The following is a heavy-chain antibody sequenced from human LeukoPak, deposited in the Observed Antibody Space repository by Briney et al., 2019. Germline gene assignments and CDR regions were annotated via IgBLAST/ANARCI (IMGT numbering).Heavy chain of an antibody. CDR1: GFTFSSYS. Sequence: GGSLRLSCAASGFTFSSYSMNWVRQAPGKGLEWVSGISGSGGITHYTDSVRGRFTISRDNSKNTLYLQMNSLRAEDTAVYYCAKDPTDFDRSGQTYFDYWGQGTLVTVSS. CDR2: ISGSGGIT. CDR3: AKDPTDFDRSGQTYFDY. V-gene: IGHV3-23*01. D-gene: IGHD3-22*01. J-gene: IGHJ4*02.